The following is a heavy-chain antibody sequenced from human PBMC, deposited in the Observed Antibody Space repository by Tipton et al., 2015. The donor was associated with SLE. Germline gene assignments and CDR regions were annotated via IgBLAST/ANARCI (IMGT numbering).Heavy chain of an antibody. CDR3: ARDAGSSLGMESYYYYMDV. CDR2: IYYSGST. Sequence: GLVKPSETLSLTCTVSGGSISSYYWSWIRKPPGKGLEWGGYIYYSGSTNYNPSLKSRVTISVDTSKNQFSLKLSSVTAADTAVYYCARDAGSSLGMESYYYYMDVWGKGTTVTVSS. J-gene: IGHJ6*03. CDR1: GGSISSYY. V-gene: IGHV4-59*01. D-gene: IGHD3-10*01.